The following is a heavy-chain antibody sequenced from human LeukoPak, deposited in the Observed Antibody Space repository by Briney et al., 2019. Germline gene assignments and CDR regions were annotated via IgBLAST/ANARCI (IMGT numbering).Heavy chain of an antibody. CDR1: GDSINNYY. J-gene: IGHJ4*02. V-gene: IGHV4-59*08. Sequence: SETLSLTCTVSGDSINNYYWTWIRQPPGKGLEWIGDIHYSGSTNYKPSLKSRVTISVDTSKNEFSLKLSSVTAADTAVYYCARSIAAAGIWGQGTLVTVSS. CDR2: IHYSGST. CDR3: ARSIAAAGI. D-gene: IGHD6-13*01.